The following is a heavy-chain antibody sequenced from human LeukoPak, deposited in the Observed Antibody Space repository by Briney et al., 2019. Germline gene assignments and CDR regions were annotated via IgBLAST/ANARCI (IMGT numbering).Heavy chain of an antibody. Sequence: SETLSLTCTVSGGSISSYYWSWLRQPAGKGLEWIGRIYTSGSTNYNPSLKSRVTMSVDTSKNQFSLKLSSVTAADTAVYYCAREPTILCGSSTSCYSYYYYMDVWGKGTTVTVSS. D-gene: IGHD2-2*01. CDR2: IYTSGST. CDR1: GGSISSYY. J-gene: IGHJ6*03. CDR3: AREPTILCGSSTSCYSYYYYMDV. V-gene: IGHV4-4*07.